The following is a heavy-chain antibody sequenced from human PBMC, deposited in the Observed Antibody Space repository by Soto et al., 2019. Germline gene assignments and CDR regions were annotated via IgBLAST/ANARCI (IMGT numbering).Heavy chain of an antibody. V-gene: IGHV3-66*01. CDR3: ARDSSSSGVDY. J-gene: IGHJ4*02. CDR1: GFTVSSNY. D-gene: IGHD6-6*01. Sequence: GGSLRLSCAVSGFTVSSNYMSWVRQAPGKGLEWVSVIYSGGSMYYADSVKGRFTISRDNAKNMLHLQMSSLRVEDTAVYYCARDSSSSGVDYWGQGTLVTVSS. CDR2: IYSGGSM.